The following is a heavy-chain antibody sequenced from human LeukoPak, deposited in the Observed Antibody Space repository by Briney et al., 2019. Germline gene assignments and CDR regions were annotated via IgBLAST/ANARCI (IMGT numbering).Heavy chain of an antibody. Sequence: SETLSRTCTVSGGSISSYYWSWIRQPPGKGLEWIGYIYYSGSTNYNPSLKSRVTISVDTSKNQFSLKLSSVTAADTAVYYCARGGLTTKDYYYYGMDVWGQGTTVTVSS. J-gene: IGHJ6*02. D-gene: IGHD4-17*01. CDR2: IYYSGST. CDR1: GGSISSYY. CDR3: ARGGLTTKDYYYYGMDV. V-gene: IGHV4-59*01.